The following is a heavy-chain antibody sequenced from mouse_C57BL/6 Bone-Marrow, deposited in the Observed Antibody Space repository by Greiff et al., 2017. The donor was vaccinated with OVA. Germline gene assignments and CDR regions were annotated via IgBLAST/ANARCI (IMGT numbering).Heavy chain of an antibody. CDR3: AREGGLRRNYAMDY. J-gene: IGHJ4*01. Sequence: VQLQQSGPELVKPGASVKISCKASGYAFSSSWMNWVKQRPGKGLEWIGRIYPGDGDTNYNGKFKGKATLTADKSSSTAYMQLSSLTSEDSAVYFCAREGGLRRNYAMDYWGQGTSVTVSS. CDR1: GYAFSSSW. CDR2: IYPGDGDT. V-gene: IGHV1-82*01. D-gene: IGHD2-4*01.